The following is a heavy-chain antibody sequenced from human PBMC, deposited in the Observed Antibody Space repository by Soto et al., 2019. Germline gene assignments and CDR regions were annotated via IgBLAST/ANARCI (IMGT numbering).Heavy chain of an antibody. CDR1: GFTFSDYP. D-gene: IGHD2-15*01. CDR2: IRTISSAI. J-gene: IGHJ4*02. CDR3: ARFSIGADY. V-gene: IGHV3-48*02. Sequence: GGSLRLSCAASGFTFSDYPMNWVRQAPGKGLEWVSSIRTISSAIYFADSVRGRFTISRDNARNSLYLQMTSLRDEDTAVYYCARFSIGADYWGQGTLVTVSS.